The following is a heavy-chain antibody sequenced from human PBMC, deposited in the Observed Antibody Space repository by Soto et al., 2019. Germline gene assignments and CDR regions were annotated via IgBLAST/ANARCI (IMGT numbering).Heavy chain of an antibody. D-gene: IGHD2-2*01. CDR3: AKNGNIVVVPAAPDY. CDR1: GFTSSSYA. J-gene: IGHJ4*02. CDR2: ISGSGSST. V-gene: IGHV3-23*01. Sequence: PGGSLRLSCAASGFTSSSYAMNWVRQAPGKGLEWVSGISGSGSSTYYADSVKGRFTISRDNSKNTLYLQMNSLRAEDTAVYYCAKNGNIVVVPAAPDYWGQGTLVTVSS.